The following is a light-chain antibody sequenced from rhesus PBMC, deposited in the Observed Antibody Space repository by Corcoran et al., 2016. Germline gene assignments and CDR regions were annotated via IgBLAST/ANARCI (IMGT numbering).Light chain of an antibody. V-gene: IGKV1-74*01. CDR1: ENVNNY. CDR3: QHGYGTPLT. CDR2: KAS. Sequence: DIQMTQSPSSLSASVGDRVTITCRASENVNNYLNWCQQKPGKAPKLLIYKASTLQRGVPSRFRGSGACTDYTVTISSRQPEDVATYYCQHGYGTPLTFGGGTKVEIK. J-gene: IGKJ4*01.